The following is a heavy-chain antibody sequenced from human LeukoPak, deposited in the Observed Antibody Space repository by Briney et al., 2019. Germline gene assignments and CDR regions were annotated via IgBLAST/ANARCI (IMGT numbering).Heavy chain of an antibody. CDR3: ANDYRSGSFHDF. V-gene: IGHV3-23*01. Sequence: GGSLRLSCAASGFAFSSYAMSWVRQPPGKGLEWVSVISRRDDYTYYADSVKGRFTISRDNSKSTLYLQMNTLRAEDTSVYYCANDYRSGSFHDFWGQGTLVTVSS. J-gene: IGHJ4*02. D-gene: IGHD3-10*01. CDR1: GFAFSSYA. CDR2: ISRRDDYT.